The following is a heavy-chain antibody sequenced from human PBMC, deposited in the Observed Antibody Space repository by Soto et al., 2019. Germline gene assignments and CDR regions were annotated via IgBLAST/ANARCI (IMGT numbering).Heavy chain of an antibody. D-gene: IGHD3-10*01. J-gene: IGHJ5*02. CDR3: ARVGDLLWFGEYSYGFDP. V-gene: IGHV4-31*03. Sequence: SETLSLTCTVSGGSISSGGYYWSWIRQHPGKGLEWFGYIYYSGSTYYNPSLKSRVTISVDTYQNPFSLKLSTVTAADRAVYYCARVGDLLWFGEYSYGFDPCGQGTLGTVSS. CDR1: GGSISSGGYY. CDR2: IYYSGST.